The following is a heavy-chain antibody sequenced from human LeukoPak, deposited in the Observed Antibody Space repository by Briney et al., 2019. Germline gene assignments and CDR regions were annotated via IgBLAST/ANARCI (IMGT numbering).Heavy chain of an antibody. D-gene: IGHD1-26*01. V-gene: IGHV5-51*01. CDR2: IYPGDPDT. J-gene: IGHJ4*02. CDR1: GYSFSNYW. Sequence: GESLKISCKGSGYSFSNYWIGWVRQMPGKGLEWMGIIYPGDPDTRYSPSFQGQVTISADKSISTSYLQWTSLKASDTAIYYCARRIIQSTTGPLFDCWGQGTLVTVSS. CDR3: ARRIIQSTTGPLFDC.